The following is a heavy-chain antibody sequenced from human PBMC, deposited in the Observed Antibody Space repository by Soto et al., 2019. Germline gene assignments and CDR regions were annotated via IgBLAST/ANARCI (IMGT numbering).Heavy chain of an antibody. J-gene: IGHJ4*03. CDR1: GGSTSSFY. D-gene: IGHD3-10*01. Sequence: QVQLQESAPGLVKPSETLSLICSVSGGSTSSFYWSWIRQAAGQGLQWFGRIYTSEGTNYMPSLKRRVNLSLDVSENQFSLTLGSVTAADTAVYYCARGRGISWGYFDYWGQGMLVTVSS. V-gene: IGHV4-4*07. CDR2: IYTSEGT. CDR3: ARGRGISWGYFDY.